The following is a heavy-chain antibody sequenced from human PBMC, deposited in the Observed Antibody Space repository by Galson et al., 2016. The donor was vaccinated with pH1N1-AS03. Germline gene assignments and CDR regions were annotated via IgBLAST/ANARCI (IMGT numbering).Heavy chain of an antibody. V-gene: IGHV6-1*01. CDR2: TYYRSRWKN. CDR1: GDSVSSNSAA. CDR3: AGMQLGALHF. Sequence: CAISGDSVSSNSAAWNWIRLSPSRGLEWLGRTYYRSRWKNDYAVSVKSRMIINPDTSKNQFSLQLNSVTPEDTAIYYCAGMQLGALHFWGRGTLVTVSS. D-gene: IGHD1-1*01. J-gene: IGHJ4*02.